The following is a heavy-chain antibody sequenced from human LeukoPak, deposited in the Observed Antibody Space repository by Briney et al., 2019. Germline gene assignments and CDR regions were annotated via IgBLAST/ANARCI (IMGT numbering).Heavy chain of an antibody. Sequence: SETLSLTCTVSGGSISSSSHYWGWIRQPPGKGLEWIGSIYYSGSTYYNPSLKSRVTISVDTSKNQFSLKLSSVTAADTAVYYCALSAADCSGGSCYRPYFDYWGQGTLVTVSS. J-gene: IGHJ4*02. CDR2: IYYSGST. D-gene: IGHD2-15*01. V-gene: IGHV4-39*07. CDR3: ALSAADCSGGSCYRPYFDY. CDR1: GGSISSSSHY.